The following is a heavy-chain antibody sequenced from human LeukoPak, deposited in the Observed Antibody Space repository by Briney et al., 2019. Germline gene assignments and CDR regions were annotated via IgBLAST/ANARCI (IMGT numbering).Heavy chain of an antibody. J-gene: IGHJ3*02. D-gene: IGHD2-2*01. CDR3: AREYCSSTSCYPDI. CDR1: GYTFTSYG. V-gene: IGHV1-18*01. CDR2: ISAYNGYT. Sequence: ATVKVSCKASGYTFTSYGISWVRQAPGQGLEWMGWISAYNGYTNYAQKLQGRVTMTTDTSTSKAYMELRSLRSDDTAVYYCAREYCSSTSCYPDIWGQGTMVTVSS.